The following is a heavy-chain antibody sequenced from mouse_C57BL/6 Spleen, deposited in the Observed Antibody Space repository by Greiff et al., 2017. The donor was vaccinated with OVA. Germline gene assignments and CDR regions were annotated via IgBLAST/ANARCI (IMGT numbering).Heavy chain of an antibody. CDR2: INPSTGGT. Sequence: EVKLMESGPELVKPGASVKISCKASGYSFTGYYMNWVKQSPEKSLEWIGEINPSTGGTTYNQKFKAKATLTVDKSSSTAYMQLKSLTSEDSAVYYCARYYSNRFDYWGQGTTLTVSS. CDR1: GYSFTGYY. V-gene: IGHV1-42*01. J-gene: IGHJ2*01. D-gene: IGHD2-5*01. CDR3: ARYYSNRFDY.